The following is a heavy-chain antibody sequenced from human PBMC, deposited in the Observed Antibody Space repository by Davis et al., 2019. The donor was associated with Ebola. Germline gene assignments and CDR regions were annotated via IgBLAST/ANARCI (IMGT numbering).Heavy chain of an antibody. J-gene: IGHJ5*01. CDR2: IIPIFGTA. V-gene: IGHV1-69*13. Sequence: SVKVSCQPSEGTFRNHAITWVRQAPGQGLEWMGGIIPIFGTANYAQRFQGRVTITADESRTTAYMELSSLRSEDTAVYYCARSVTMVLVNNWFDSWGQGTLVIVSS. D-gene: IGHD3-22*01. CDR1: EGTFRNHA. CDR3: ARSVTMVLVNNWFDS.